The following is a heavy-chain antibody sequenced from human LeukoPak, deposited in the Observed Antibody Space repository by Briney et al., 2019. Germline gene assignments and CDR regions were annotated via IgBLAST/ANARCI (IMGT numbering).Heavy chain of an antibody. D-gene: IGHD2-15*01. Sequence: GGSLRLSCAASGFTFSSYAMSWVRQAPGKGLEWVSSISDFDENTYYADSVKGRFTMSRDNSRNTLYLQMNNLRAEDTAVYYCAKRGYCSVASCSQTPYYFDHWGQGTLVTVSS. CDR3: AKRGYCSVASCSQTPYYFDH. CDR2: ISDFDENT. J-gene: IGHJ4*02. V-gene: IGHV3-23*01. CDR1: GFTFSSYA.